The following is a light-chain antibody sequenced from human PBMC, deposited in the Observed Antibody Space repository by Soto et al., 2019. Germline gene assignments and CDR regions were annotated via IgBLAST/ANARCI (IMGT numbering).Light chain of an antibody. CDR2: GAS. V-gene: IGKV3-20*01. J-gene: IGKJ4*01. Sequence: EIVLTQSPGTLSLSPGERATLSCRASQSITVNSLAWYQQKPGRPPRLLINGASSRATGVPDRFSGTGSGSDFTLIISRLEPEDFAVYYCQQYDRSPLTFGGGTKVDIK. CDR1: QSITVNS. CDR3: QQYDRSPLT.